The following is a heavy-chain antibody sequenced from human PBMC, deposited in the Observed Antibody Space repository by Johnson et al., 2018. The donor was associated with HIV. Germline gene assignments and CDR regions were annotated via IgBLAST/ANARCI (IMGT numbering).Heavy chain of an antibody. Sequence: QMQLVESGGGLVKPGGSLRLSCAASGFTFSDYYMSWIRQAPGKGLEWVSYISSSGSTIYYADSVKGRFTISRNTLYLQMNSLRAEDTATYYCAKSPGKDNGGNSGGIDFWGQGTRVTVSS. J-gene: IGHJ3*01. D-gene: IGHD4-23*01. CDR3: AKSPGKDNGGNSGGIDF. V-gene: IGHV3-11*04. CDR1: GFTFSDYY. CDR2: ISSSGSTI.